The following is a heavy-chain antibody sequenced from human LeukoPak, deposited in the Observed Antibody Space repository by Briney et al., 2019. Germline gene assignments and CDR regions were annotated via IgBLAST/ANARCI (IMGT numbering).Heavy chain of an antibody. V-gene: IGHV3-23*01. J-gene: IGHJ6*02. D-gene: IGHD2-2*01. CDR3: AKDKSPYCSSASCYYYYGMDV. CDR1: GFTFSSYA. Sequence: GGSLRLSCAASGFTFSSYAMSWVRQAPGKGLEWVSAISGSGGSTYYADSVKGRFTISRDNSKNTLYLQMNSLRAEDTAVYYCAKDKSPYCSSASCYYYYGMDVWGQGTTVTVSS. CDR2: ISGSGGST.